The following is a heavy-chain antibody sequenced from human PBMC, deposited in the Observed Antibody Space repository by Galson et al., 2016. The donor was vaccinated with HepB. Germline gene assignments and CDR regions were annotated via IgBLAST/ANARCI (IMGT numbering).Heavy chain of an antibody. V-gene: IGHV4-30-2*01. CDR3: ARMVRGLINYFDY. D-gene: IGHD3-10*01. Sequence: TLSLTCAVSGGSISSDGYSWSWIRQPPGKGLEWIGYIYHSGSTHYNPSLKSRVTMSVDRSKNQFSLKLRSVTAADTAVYHCARMVRGLINYFDYWGQGTLVTVSS. CDR1: GGSISSDGYS. CDR2: IYHSGST. J-gene: IGHJ4*02.